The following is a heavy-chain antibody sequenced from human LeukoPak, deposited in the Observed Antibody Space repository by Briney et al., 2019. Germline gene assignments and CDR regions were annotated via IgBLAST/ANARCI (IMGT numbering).Heavy chain of an antibody. V-gene: IGHV4-59*01. CDR2: IYYSGNT. CDR3: ARGNRGYWDWFDP. J-gene: IGHJ5*02. D-gene: IGHD5-18*01. Sequence: KPSETLSLTCTVSGGSISSYYWSWIRQPPGKGLEWIGYIYYSGNTNYNPSLKSRVTISVDTSKNQFSLKLSSVTAADTAVYYCARGNRGYWDWFDPWGQGTLVTVSS. CDR1: GGSISSYY.